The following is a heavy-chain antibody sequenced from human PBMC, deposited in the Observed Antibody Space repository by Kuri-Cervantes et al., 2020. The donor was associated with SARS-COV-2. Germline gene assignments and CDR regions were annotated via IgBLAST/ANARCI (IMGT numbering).Heavy chain of an antibody. J-gene: IGHJ3*02. CDR3: ARVEYGDYADAFDI. CDR1: GFIFSNYW. D-gene: IGHD4-17*01. CDR2: IKQDGSEK. V-gene: IGHV3-7*01. Sequence: GESLKIYCAASGFIFSNYWMSWVRQAPGKGLEWVANIKQDGSEKYYVDSVKGRFTISRDNAKNSLYLQMNSLRAEDTAVYYYARVEYGDYADAFDIWGQGTMVTVSS.